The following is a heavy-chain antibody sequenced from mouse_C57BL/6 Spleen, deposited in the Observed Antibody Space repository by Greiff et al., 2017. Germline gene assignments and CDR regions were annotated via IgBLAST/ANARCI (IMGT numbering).Heavy chain of an antibody. V-gene: IGHV1-81*01. J-gene: IGHJ2*01. Sequence: QVQLQQSGAELARPGASVKLSCKASGYTFTRYGISWVKQRTGQGLEWIGEIYPRSGNTYYNEKFKGKATLTADKSSSTAYMELRSLTSEDSAFYFFAKSGSSDSYFDYWGQGTTLTVSS. CDR1: GYTFTRYG. CDR3: AKSGSSDSYFDY. CDR2: IYPRSGNT. D-gene: IGHD1-1*01.